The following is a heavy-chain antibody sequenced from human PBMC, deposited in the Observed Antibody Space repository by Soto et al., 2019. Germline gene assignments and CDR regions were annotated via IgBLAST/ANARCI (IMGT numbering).Heavy chain of an antibody. CDR2: INTGNGNT. CDR1: GITYTTYA. Sequence: QVQVVQSGAEVKKPGASVKVSCKASGITYTTYAIHWVRQAPGQGLEWMGWINTGNGNTRYSQRFQGRVTLTTDTSARTAYMDIRSLTSEDTAVSYCARAISGYVTWGQGTLITVSS. J-gene: IGHJ5*02. CDR3: ARAISGYVT. D-gene: IGHD5-12*01. V-gene: IGHV1-3*04.